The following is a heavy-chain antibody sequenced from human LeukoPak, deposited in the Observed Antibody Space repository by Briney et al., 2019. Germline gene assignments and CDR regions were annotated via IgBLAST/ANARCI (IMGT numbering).Heavy chain of an antibody. V-gene: IGHV4-34*01. D-gene: IGHD3-10*01. CDR2: INHSGST. J-gene: IGHJ6*04. CDR3: ARGQDVSPSRDMVRGPYYYYGMDV. Sequence: SETLSLTCAVSGGSFSGYYWSWIRQPPGKGLEWIGEINHSGSTNYNPSLKSRVTISVDTSKNQFSLKLSSVTAADTAVYYCARGQDVSPSRDMVRGPYYYYGMDVWGKGTTVTVSS. CDR1: GGSFSGYY.